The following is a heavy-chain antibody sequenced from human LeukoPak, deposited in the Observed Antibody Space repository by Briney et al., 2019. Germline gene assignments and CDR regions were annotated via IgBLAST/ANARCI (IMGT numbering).Heavy chain of an antibody. CDR2: ISSNGGST. CDR3: ARDSREGYSSGWYYYYYYMDV. J-gene: IGHJ6*03. CDR1: GFTFSSYA. D-gene: IGHD6-19*01. V-gene: IGHV3-64*01. Sequence: GGSLRLSCAASGFTFSSYAMHWVRQAPGKGLEYVSAISSNGGSTYYANSVKGRFTISRDNSKNTLYLQMGSLRAEDMAVYYCARDSREGYSSGWYYYYYYMDVWGKGTTVTVSS.